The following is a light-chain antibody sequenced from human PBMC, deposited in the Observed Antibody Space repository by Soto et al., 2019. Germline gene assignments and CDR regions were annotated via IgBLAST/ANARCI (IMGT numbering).Light chain of an antibody. CDR2: EVT. J-gene: IGLJ1*01. Sequence: QSAVTQPASVSGSPGQSVTISCSGSDIGNYNLVSWYQHLPGRAPKLLIFEVTMRPSGISDRFSGSKSASTASLTISGLQAEDEADYYCTSYTTTNTPYVFGSGTKVTVL. V-gene: IGLV2-14*02. CDR3: TSYTTTNTPYV. CDR1: SDIGNYNL.